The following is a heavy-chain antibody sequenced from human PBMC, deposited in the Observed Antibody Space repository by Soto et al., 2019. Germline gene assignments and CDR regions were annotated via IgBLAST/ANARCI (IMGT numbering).Heavy chain of an antibody. V-gene: IGHV4-34*12. CDR2: VILPGRT. CDR3: ARSPKYSDFPAYWDC. Sequence: VTLSLPWTVYARSFSGFYWMWLRQPRGKGLGGIGEVILPGRTNYNPSLKGRVTISVDTSKNQFSLNLSSVTAADTAVYYGARSPKYSDFPAYWDCWGHGNQGTV. CDR1: ARSFSGFY. D-gene: IGHD4-17*01. J-gene: IGHJ4*01.